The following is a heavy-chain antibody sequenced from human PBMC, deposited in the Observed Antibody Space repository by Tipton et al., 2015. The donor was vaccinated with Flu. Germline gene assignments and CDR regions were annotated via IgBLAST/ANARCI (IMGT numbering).Heavy chain of an antibody. CDR1: GYSISSGYY. CDR3: ATDSGSYPA. D-gene: IGHD1-26*01. V-gene: IGHV4-38-2*02. Sequence: TLSLTCTVSGYSISSGYYWGWIRQPPGKGLEWIGSIYHSGSTYYNPSLKSRATISVDTSKNQFSLKLSSVTAADTAVYYCATDSGSYPAWGQGTLVTVSS. J-gene: IGHJ1*01. CDR2: IYHSGST.